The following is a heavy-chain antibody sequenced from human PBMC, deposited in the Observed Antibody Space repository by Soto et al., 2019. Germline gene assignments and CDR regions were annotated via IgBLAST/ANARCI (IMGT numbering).Heavy chain of an antibody. CDR3: ANRLDDYSNYYNWFDP. Sequence: ASVKVSCKASGYTFTGYYMHWVRQAPGQGLEWMGWINPNSGGTNYAQKFQGRVTMTRDTSISTAYMELSRLRSDDTAVYYCANRLDDYSNYYNWFDPWGQGTLVTVSS. J-gene: IGHJ5*02. CDR1: GYTFTGYY. CDR2: INPNSGGT. V-gene: IGHV1-2*02. D-gene: IGHD4-4*01.